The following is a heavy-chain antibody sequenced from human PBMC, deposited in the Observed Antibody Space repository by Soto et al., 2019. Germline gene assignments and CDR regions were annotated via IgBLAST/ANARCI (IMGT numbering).Heavy chain of an antibody. CDR1: GGTFSSYA. J-gene: IGHJ6*02. CDR3: ARGYYYDSSGHYYVQNYYYGMYX. D-gene: IGHD3-22*01. V-gene: IGHV1-69*13. CDR2: IIPIFGTA. Sequence: SVKVSCKASGGTFSSYAISWVRQAPGQGLEWMGGIIPIFGTANYAQKFQGRVTITSDESTRTAYMELSSLRSEDTDMYYCARGYYYDSSGHYYVQNYYYGMYXWGQGTTVTVS.